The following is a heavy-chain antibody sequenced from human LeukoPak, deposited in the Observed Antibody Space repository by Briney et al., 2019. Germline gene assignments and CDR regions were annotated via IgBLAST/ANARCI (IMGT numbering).Heavy chain of an antibody. V-gene: IGHV4-38-2*02. Sequence: SETLSLTCTVSGYSISSGYYWGWIRQPPGKGLGWIGSIYHSGSTYYTPSLKSRVTISVDTSKHQFSMKLSSVTAADTAVYYCARDLKRGYSGGRYSWGTGFSNDYWGQGTLVTVSS. CDR1: GYSISSGYY. D-gene: IGHD6-19*01. CDR3: ARDLKRGYSGGRYSWGTGFSNDY. J-gene: IGHJ4*02. CDR2: IYHSGST.